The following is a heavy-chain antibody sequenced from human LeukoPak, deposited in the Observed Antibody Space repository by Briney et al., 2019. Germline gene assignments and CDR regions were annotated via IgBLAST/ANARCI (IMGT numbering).Heavy chain of an antibody. V-gene: IGHV4-61*02. D-gene: IGHD3-22*01. CDR1: GDSISSGSYY. Sequence: PSETLSLTCTVSGDSISSGSYYWSWIRQPAGKGLEWIGRIYTSGSTNYNPSLKSRVTISVDTSKNQFSLKLSSVTAADTAVYYGVGSSGYHYWYFDLWGRGTLVTVSS. J-gene: IGHJ2*01. CDR2: IYTSGST. CDR3: VGSSGYHYWYFDL.